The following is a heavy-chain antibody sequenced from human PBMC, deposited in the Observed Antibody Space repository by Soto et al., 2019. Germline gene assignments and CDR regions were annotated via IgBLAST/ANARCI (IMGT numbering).Heavy chain of an antibody. CDR1: GFTFDRFA. J-gene: IGHJ4*02. Sequence: EVQLVESGGGLVQPGRSLRLSCAASGFTFDRFAMPWVRQTPGKGPEWVSGISWNGGNIGYADSVKGRFAISRDNSKNSLDMQKNSLIVEDTALYDCAKDANHWVITVGGVAAKGTSFDSWGQVNLVTVAS. CDR2: ISWNGGNI. D-gene: IGHD3-16*01. CDR3: AKDANHWVITVGGVAAKGTSFDS. V-gene: IGHV3-9*01.